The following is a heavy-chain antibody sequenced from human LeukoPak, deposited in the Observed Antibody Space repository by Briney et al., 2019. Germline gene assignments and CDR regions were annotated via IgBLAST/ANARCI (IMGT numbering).Heavy chain of an antibody. CDR1: GFTFSSYW. Sequence: PGRSLRLSCAASGFTFSSYWMSWVRKAPGKGREGVANIKQDGSEKYYVDSVKGRFTISRDNAKNSLYLQMNSLRAEDTAVYYCAREGYSGYDSPSLDVWGQGTTVTVSS. CDR2: IKQDGSEK. V-gene: IGHV3-7*05. CDR3: AREGYSGYDSPSLDV. J-gene: IGHJ6*02. D-gene: IGHD5-12*01.